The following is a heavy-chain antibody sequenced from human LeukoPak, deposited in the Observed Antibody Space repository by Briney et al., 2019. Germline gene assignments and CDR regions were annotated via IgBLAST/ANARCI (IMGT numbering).Heavy chain of an antibody. CDR1: GFTFSSYA. CDR3: AKIPYDYIWGSYRYRDDDFDI. V-gene: IGHV3-23*01. Sequence: PGGSLRLSCAASGFTFSSYAMSWVRQAPGKGLEWVSAISGSGGSTYYADSVKGRFTISRDNSKNTLYLQMNSLRAEDTAVYYCAKIPYDYIWGSYRYRDDDFDIWGQGTMVTVS. J-gene: IGHJ3*02. CDR2: ISGSGGST. D-gene: IGHD3-16*02.